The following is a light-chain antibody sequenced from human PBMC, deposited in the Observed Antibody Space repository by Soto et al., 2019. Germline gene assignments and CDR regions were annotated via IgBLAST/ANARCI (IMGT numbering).Light chain of an antibody. Sequence: DIQMTQSPSTLSASVGDGVTITCRASQSIGSWLAWYQQKPGKAPKLLIYDASSLESGVPSRFSGSGSGTDFTLTISSLQPDDFATYYCQQYNSYSLFTFGPGTKVDIK. CDR2: DAS. J-gene: IGKJ3*01. CDR3: QQYNSYSLFT. CDR1: QSIGSW. V-gene: IGKV1-5*01.